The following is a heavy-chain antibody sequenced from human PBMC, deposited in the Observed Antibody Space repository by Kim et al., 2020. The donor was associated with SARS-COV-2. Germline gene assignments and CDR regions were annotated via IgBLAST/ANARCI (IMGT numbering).Heavy chain of an antibody. V-gene: IGHV3-23*01. D-gene: IGHD5-18*01. Sequence: GGSLRLSCAASGFTFSSYAMSWVRQAPGKGLEWVSAISGSGGSTYYADSVKGRFTISSDNSKNTLYLQMNSLRAEDTAVYYCAKDRGYSYGYVNYYYGMDVWGQGTTVTVSS. CDR1: GFTFSSYA. CDR3: AKDRGYSYGYVNYYYGMDV. J-gene: IGHJ6*02. CDR2: ISGSGGST.